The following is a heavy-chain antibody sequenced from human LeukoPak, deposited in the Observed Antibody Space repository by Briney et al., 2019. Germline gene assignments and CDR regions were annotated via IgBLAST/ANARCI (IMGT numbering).Heavy chain of an antibody. CDR2: IYSSGRT. CDR1: GDSINSNNYY. Sequence: PSQTLSLTCTVSGDSINSNNYYWSWIRQPAGKGLEWIGRIYSSGRTNYNPSLKSRVTISVDTSENQFSLKLSSVTAADTAVYYCARHTGPMTATTHIDYWGQGTLVTVSS. V-gene: IGHV4-61*02. D-gene: IGHD2-21*02. J-gene: IGHJ4*02. CDR3: ARHTGPMTATTHIDY.